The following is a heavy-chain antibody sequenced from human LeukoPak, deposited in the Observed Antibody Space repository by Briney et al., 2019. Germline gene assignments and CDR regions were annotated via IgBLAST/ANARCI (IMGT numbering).Heavy chain of an antibody. V-gene: IGHV1-46*03. CDR2: INPSGGST. D-gene: IGHD3-3*01. CDR3: ARAPPIFGVVINAFDI. CDR1: GYTFTSYY. Sequence: ASVKVSCKASGYTFTSYYMHWVRQAPGQGLEWMGIINPSGGSTSYAQKFQGRVTMTRDTSTSTVYMELSSLRSEDTAVYYCARAPPIFGVVINAFDIWDQGTMVTVSS. J-gene: IGHJ3*02.